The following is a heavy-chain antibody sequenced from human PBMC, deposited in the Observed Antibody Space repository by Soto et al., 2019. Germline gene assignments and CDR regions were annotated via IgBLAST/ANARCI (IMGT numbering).Heavy chain of an antibody. Sequence: GKSLKISCKGSGYSFSSYWIGWVRQMPGKGLEWMGIIYPGDSDTRYSPSFEGQVTISVDKSISTAYLQWSSLKASDTAMYFWVKHTTYFYYGMDIWGQGTTVTVSS. CDR2: IYPGDSDT. J-gene: IGHJ6*02. CDR3: VKHTTYFYYGMDI. CDR1: GYSFSSYW. V-gene: IGHV5-51*01.